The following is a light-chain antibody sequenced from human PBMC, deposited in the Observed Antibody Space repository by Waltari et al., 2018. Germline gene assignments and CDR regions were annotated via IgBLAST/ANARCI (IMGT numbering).Light chain of an antibody. CDR1: SSNIGKNY. V-gene: IGLV1-51*01. CDR2: DKD. J-gene: IGLJ3*02. CDR3: GTWDSSLTVWL. Sequence: QSVLTQPPSVSAAPGQRVTISCAGGSSNIGKNYVSWYQQFPGTAPKLLIYDKDKRPSGCPDGFPGSKSGASATRGITGLQTGDEADYYCGTWDSSLTVWLFGGGTKLTVL.